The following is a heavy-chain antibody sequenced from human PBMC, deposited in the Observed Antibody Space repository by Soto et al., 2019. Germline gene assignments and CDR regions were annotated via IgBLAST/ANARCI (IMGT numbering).Heavy chain of an antibody. Sequence: GGSLRLSCGASGFTFSSHWMTWVRQAPGKGLGWVASINPDGSVKHYVDSVKGRFTISRDNADHSLYLQMSSLRAEDTAVYYSARLYGGVSTFDYWGQGTPVTVSS. J-gene: IGHJ4*02. CDR3: ARLYGGVSTFDY. CDR2: INPDGSVK. D-gene: IGHD1-26*01. CDR1: GFTFSSHW. V-gene: IGHV3-7*01.